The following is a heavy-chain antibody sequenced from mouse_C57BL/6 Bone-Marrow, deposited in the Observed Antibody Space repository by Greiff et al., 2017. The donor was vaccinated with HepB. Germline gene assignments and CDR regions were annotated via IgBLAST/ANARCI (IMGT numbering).Heavy chain of an antibody. CDR1: GIDFSRYW. V-gene: IGHV4-1*01. CDR3: ARGPLFTTVPSDV. D-gene: IGHD1-1*01. Sequence: EASGIDFSRYWMSWVRRAPGKGLEWIGEINPDSSTINYAPSLKDKFIISRDNAKNTLYLQMSKVRSEDTALYYCARGPLFTTVPSDVWGTGTTVTVSS. CDR2: INPDSSTI. J-gene: IGHJ1*03.